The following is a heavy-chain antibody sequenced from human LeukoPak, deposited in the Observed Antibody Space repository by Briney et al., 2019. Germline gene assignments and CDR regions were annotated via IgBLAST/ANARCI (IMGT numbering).Heavy chain of an antibody. V-gene: IGHV3-23*01. CDR2: ISGSGGST. J-gene: IGHJ4*02. CDR3: ARSFGSGSYCSLYSSY. CDR1: GFTFSSYG. D-gene: IGHD3-10*01. Sequence: GGTLRLSCAASGFTFSSYGMSWVRQAPGKGLEWVSGISGSGGSTYYADSVKGRFTISRDNAKNSLYLQMNSLRAEDTAVYYCARSFGSGSYCSLYSSYWGQGTLVTVSS.